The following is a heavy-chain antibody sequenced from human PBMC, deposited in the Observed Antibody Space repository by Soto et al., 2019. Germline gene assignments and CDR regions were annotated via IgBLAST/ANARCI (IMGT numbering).Heavy chain of an antibody. CDR1: GYTFTDYD. J-gene: IGHJ4*02. D-gene: IGHD2-15*01. Sequence: ASVKVSCKTSGYTFTDYDVSWVRQASGQGLEWMGWMSPNSGETGYVEKFQGRVTMTANTSLSTAYMELHSLRSEDTAVYFCARGRIGAAFWGQGTLVTVSS. CDR2: MSPNSGET. CDR3: ARGRIGAAF. V-gene: IGHV1-8*01.